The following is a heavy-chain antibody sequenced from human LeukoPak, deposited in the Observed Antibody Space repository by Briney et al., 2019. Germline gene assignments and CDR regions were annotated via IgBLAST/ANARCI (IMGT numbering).Heavy chain of an antibody. D-gene: IGHD3-22*01. V-gene: IGHV3-23*01. CDR2: ISGSSGST. Sequence: PGGSLRLSCAASGFTFSSYAMSWVRQAPGKGLEWVSAISGSSGSTYYADSVKGRFTTSRDNSKNTLYLQMNSLRAEDTAVYYCAKENYYDSSGYPYYFDYWGQGTLVTVSS. CDR1: GFTFSSYA. J-gene: IGHJ4*02. CDR3: AKENYYDSSGYPYYFDY.